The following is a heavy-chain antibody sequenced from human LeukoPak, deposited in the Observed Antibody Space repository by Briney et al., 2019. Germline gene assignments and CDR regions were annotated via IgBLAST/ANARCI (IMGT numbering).Heavy chain of an antibody. D-gene: IGHD2-2*01. CDR1: GFTFSSYE. CDR3: ARAAYCSSPTTCPYYYYMDV. CDR2: ISSTAISI. V-gene: IGHV3-48*03. J-gene: IGHJ6*03. Sequence: HPGGSLRLSCAASGFTFSSYEMNWVRHAPGKGLEWVSYISSTAISIYYADSVNGRFTISRDNAKKFLYLQMNRLRAEDTAVYYCARAAYCSSPTTCPYYYYMDVWGKGTTVTVSS.